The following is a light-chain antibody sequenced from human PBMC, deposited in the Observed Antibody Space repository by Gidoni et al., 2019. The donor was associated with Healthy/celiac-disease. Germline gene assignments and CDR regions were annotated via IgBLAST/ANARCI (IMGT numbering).Light chain of an antibody. Sequence: EIVLTQSPGTLSLSPGERATLSCRASQSVSSSYLAGYQQKPGQAPRLLIYGASSRATGIPDFTLTISRREPEDFAVNYCQQYGSSPITFGQGTRLEIK. CDR1: QSVSSSY. CDR3: QQYGSSPIT. J-gene: IGKJ5*01. CDR2: GAS. V-gene: IGKV3-20*01.